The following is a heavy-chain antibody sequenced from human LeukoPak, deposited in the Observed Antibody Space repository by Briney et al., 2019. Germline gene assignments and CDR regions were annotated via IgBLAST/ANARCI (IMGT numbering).Heavy chain of an antibody. CDR2: IYPGDSAT. V-gene: IGHV5-51*01. J-gene: IGHJ4*02. D-gene: IGHD1-14*01. CDR3: ARRMRDHRTWDY. Sequence: GESLKISCKGSGYSFTNYWIGWARQMAGKGLEWMGIIYPGDSATKYSPSFQGQVTISADMSITTAYLQWRSLKASDTAIYYCARRMRDHRTWDYWGQGSLVTVSS. CDR1: GYSFTNYW.